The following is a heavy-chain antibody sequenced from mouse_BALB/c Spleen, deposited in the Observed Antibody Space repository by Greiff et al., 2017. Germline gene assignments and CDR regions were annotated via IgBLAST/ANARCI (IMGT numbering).Heavy chain of an antibody. CDR1: GFTFSSYA. CDR3: ARENWALFAY. CDR2: ISSGGSYT. Sequence: EVQRVESGGGLVKPGGSLKLSCAASGFTFSSYAMSWVRQSPEKRLEWVAEISSGGSYTYYPDTVTGRFTISRDNAKNTLYLEMSSLRSEDTAMYYCARENWALFAYWGQGTLVTVSA. J-gene: IGHJ3*01. V-gene: IGHV5-9-4*01. D-gene: IGHD4-1*01.